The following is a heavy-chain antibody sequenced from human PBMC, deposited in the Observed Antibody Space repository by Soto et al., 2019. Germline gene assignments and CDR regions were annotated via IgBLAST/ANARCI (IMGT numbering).Heavy chain of an antibody. CDR3: ARGRPAYYGMDL. Sequence: SHTLSLTCATSGDSVSSKSAPLNSIRQSGSRGVGWLGRTYYGSKWYNDYAVSVKSRISINPDTSKNQFSLQLNSVTPEDTAVYYCARGRPAYYGMDLWGQGTTVTVSS. V-gene: IGHV6-1*01. CDR2: TYYGSKWYN. CDR1: GDSVSSKSAP. J-gene: IGHJ6*02. D-gene: IGHD6-6*01.